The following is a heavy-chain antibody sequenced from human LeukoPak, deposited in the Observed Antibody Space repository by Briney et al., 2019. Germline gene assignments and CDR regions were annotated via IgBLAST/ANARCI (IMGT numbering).Heavy chain of an antibody. CDR3: ARQFSYASGRGYMDV. V-gene: IGHV4-39*01. D-gene: IGHD3-10*01. J-gene: IGHJ6*02. CDR2: IYYSGST. Sequence: SETLSLTCPVSGDSITTTTYYWDWIRQPPGKGLEWIGSIYYSGSTYYNPSLKSRVTISVDTSKNQFSLKLSSVTATDTAVYHCARQFSYASGRGYMDVWGQGTTVTVSS. CDR1: GDSITTTTYY.